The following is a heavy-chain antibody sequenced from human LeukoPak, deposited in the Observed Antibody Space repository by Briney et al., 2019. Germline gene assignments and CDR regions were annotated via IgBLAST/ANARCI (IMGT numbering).Heavy chain of an antibody. J-gene: IGHJ6*04. CDR1: GGTFSSYA. D-gene: IGHD2-2*01. V-gene: IGHV1-69*01. CDR2: IIPIFGTA. Sequence: SVKVSCKAPGGTFSSYAISWVRQAPGQGLEWMGGIIPIFGTANYAQKFQGRVTITADESTSTAYMELSSLRSEDTAVYYCARGRLFIVVVPAAPHYYYGMDVWGKGTTVPVSS. CDR3: ARGRLFIVVVPAAPHYYYGMDV.